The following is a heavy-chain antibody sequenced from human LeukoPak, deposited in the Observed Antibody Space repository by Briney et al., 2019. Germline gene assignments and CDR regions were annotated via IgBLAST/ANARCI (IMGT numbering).Heavy chain of an antibody. CDR2: INPNSGGT. CDR3: ASPDTTDYYGSGSYYNVRNYYYYYGMDV. V-gene: IGHV1-2*02. J-gene: IGHJ6*02. D-gene: IGHD3-10*01. Sequence: ASVKVSCTASGYTFTGYYMHWVRQAPGQGLEWMGWINPNSGGTNYAQKFQGRVTMTRDTSISTAYMELSRLRSDDTAVYYCASPDTTDYYGSGSYYNVRNYYYYYGMDVWGQGTTVTVSS. CDR1: GYTFTGYY.